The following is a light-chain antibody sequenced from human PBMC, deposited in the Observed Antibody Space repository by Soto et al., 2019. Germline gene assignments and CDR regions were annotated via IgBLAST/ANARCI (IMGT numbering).Light chain of an antibody. V-gene: IGKV3-20*01. CDR3: QQYGSSGT. CDR1: HSVSSSY. Sequence: EIVLTQSPGTLSLSPVERATLSCRASHSVSSSYLAWYQQKPGQAPRLLMYGASNRATGIPDRFSGSGSGTDFTLTISRLEPEDFAVYYCQQYGSSGTFGQGTKVDNK. J-gene: IGKJ1*01. CDR2: GAS.